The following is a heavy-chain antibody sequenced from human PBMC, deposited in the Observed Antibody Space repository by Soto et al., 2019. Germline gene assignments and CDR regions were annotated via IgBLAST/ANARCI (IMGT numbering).Heavy chain of an antibody. D-gene: IGHD5-12*01. Sequence: EVQLVESGGGLVQPGGSLRLSCAASGFTFSSYTMNWVRQAPGKGLEWVSYISSSSSTIYYADSVKGRFTISRDNAKTSLYLPMNSLRAEDTAVYYWARERGYSGYDSGWFDPWGQGTLVTVSS. V-gene: IGHV3-48*01. CDR2: ISSSSSTI. CDR1: GFTFSSYT. CDR3: ARERGYSGYDSGWFDP. J-gene: IGHJ5*02.